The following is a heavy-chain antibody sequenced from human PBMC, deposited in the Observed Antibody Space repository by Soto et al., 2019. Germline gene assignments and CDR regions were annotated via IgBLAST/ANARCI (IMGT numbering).Heavy chain of an antibody. J-gene: IGHJ4*02. CDR1: GGSISRGGYY. Sequence: PSETLSLTCTVSGGSISRGGYYWSWIRQNPGKGLEWIGYTYNSVSTYYNPSLKSRVTISVDTSKNQFSLKLSSVAAADTAVYYCPPRPPGGSYRAVFAYGSQGTLVTVSS. CDR2: TYNSVST. CDR3: PPRPPGGSYRAVFAY. V-gene: IGHV4-31*03. D-gene: IGHD3-10*01.